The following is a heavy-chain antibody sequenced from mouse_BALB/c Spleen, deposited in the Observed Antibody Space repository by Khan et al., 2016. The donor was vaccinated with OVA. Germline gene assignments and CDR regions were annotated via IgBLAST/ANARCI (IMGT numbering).Heavy chain of an antibody. CDR2: ISPGSGDT. Sequence: QVQLKQSGTELARPGASVNLSCTASGYTFTDFYINWVKQRSGQGLEWIGEISPGSGDTYYNEKLKGKAPLTADKSSSTAYMQRSGLTSEASAVYFCARRNYFGYAFAYWGQGTLVTVSA. D-gene: IGHD1-2*01. CDR3: ARRNYFGYAFAY. CDR1: GYTFTDFY. V-gene: IGHV1-77*01. J-gene: IGHJ3*01.